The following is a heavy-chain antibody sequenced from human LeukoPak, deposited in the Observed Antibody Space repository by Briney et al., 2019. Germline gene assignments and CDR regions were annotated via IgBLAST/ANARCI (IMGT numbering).Heavy chain of an antibody. CDR3: ARGYSGYEDYFDY. D-gene: IGHD5-12*01. J-gene: IGHJ4*02. Sequence: ASVKVSCKASGYTFTGYYMHWVRQAPGQELEWMGWINPNSGGTNYAQKFQGRVTMTRDTSISTAYMELSRLRSDDTAVYYCARGYSGYEDYFDYWGQGTLVTVSS. CDR1: GYTFTGYY. V-gene: IGHV1-2*02. CDR2: INPNSGGT.